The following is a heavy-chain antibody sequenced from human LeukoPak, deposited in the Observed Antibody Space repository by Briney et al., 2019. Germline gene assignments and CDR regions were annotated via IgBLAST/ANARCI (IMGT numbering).Heavy chain of an antibody. CDR1: GGSFSGYY. D-gene: IGHD4-17*01. CDR2: INHSGNT. Sequence: PSETLSLTCAVYGGSFSGYYWSWIRQPPGKGPEWIGEINHSGNTNYNPSLKSRVTISVDTSKNQFSLKVSSVTAADTAVYYCARGATTVTSPPYYWGQGIRVTVSS. J-gene: IGHJ4*02. CDR3: ARGATTVTSPPYY. V-gene: IGHV4-34*01.